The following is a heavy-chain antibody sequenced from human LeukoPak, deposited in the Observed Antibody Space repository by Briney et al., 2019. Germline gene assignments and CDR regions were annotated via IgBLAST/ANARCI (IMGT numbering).Heavy chain of an antibody. CDR2: INRDGSQK. J-gene: IGHJ6*03. Sequence: GGSLRLSCAASGFSLSGYWMTWVRQAPGKGLEWVANINRDGSQKNHVDSVQGRFTISRDNAKNSLYLQMNSLRAEDTAVYYCAKDLEYYDFWSGSHYYYMDVWGKGTTVTVSS. CDR1: GFSLSGYW. V-gene: IGHV3-7*03. D-gene: IGHD3-3*01. CDR3: AKDLEYYDFWSGSHYYYMDV.